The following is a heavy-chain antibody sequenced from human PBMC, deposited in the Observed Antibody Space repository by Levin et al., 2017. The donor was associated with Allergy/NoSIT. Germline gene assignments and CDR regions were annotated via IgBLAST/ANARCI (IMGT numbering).Heavy chain of an antibody. CDR3: VTAALYYDKSRSGDH. CDR2: ISNNGGTK. Sequence: AGGSLRLSCAASGFSFSDFYMAWIRQAPGKGLEWVSYISNNGGTKYYADSVKGRFTVSRDNARNSLYLQMDSLRAEDTAVYYCVTAALYYDKSRSGDHWGQGTLVSVSS. V-gene: IGHV3-11*01. D-gene: IGHD3-22*01. J-gene: IGHJ4*02. CDR1: GFSFSDFY.